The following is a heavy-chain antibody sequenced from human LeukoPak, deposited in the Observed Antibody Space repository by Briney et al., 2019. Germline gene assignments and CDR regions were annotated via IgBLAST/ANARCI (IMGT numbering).Heavy chain of an antibody. CDR2: IIPIFGTA. Sequence: SVKVSCKASGGTFSSYAISWVRQAPGQGLEWMGGIIPIFGTASYAQKFQGRVTITADKSTSTAYMELSSLRSEDTAVYYWARVDGYNSGHAFDIWGQGTMVTVSS. D-gene: IGHD5-24*01. V-gene: IGHV1-69*06. CDR3: ARVDGYNSGHAFDI. CDR1: GGTFSSYA. J-gene: IGHJ3*02.